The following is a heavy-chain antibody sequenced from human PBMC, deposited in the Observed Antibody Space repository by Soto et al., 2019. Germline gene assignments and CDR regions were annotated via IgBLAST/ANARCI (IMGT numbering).Heavy chain of an antibody. CDR1: GGSVSSGSYY. D-gene: IGHD2-15*01. J-gene: IGHJ3*02. CDR3: ASRYCSGGSCYSRAFDI. V-gene: IGHV4-61*01. CDR2: IYYSGST. Sequence: QVQLQESGPGLVKPSETLSLTCTVSGGSVSSGSYYWSWIRQPPGKGLEWIGYIYYSGSTNYNPSLKSRVTIPVDTSKNQFSLKLSSVTAADTAVYYCASRYCSGGSCYSRAFDIWGQGTMVTVSS.